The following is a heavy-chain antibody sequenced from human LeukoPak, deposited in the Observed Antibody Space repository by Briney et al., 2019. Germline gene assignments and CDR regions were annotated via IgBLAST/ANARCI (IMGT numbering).Heavy chain of an antibody. J-gene: IGHJ5*02. Sequence: SETLSLTCTVSGDSISSSTYYWGWIRQPPGKGLEWIGTVYYSGSTYYNPSLKSRVTISVDTSKNQFSLKLSSVTAADTAIYYCAKGARGFSYYNWFDPWGQGTLVTVSS. CDR2: VYYSGST. V-gene: IGHV4-39*07. CDR1: GDSISSSTYY. CDR3: AKGARGFSYYNWFDP. D-gene: IGHD5-18*01.